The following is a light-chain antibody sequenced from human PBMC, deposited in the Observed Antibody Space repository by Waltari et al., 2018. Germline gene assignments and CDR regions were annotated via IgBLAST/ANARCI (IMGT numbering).Light chain of an antibody. CDR2: GAS. Sequence: EIVLTQSPGTLSLSLGERATLACRAIQSVSRALTRYQQKPGQAPRLLIYGASTRATGMPDRFSGSGSGTYFSLTISRLEPDDFAVYYCQHYLRLPVTFGQGTTVEI. J-gene: IGKJ1*01. CDR1: QSVSRA. V-gene: IGKV3-20*01. CDR3: QHYLRLPVT.